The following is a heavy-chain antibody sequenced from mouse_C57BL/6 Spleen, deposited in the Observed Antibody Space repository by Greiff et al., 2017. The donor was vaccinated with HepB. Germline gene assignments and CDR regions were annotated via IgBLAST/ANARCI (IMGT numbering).Heavy chain of an antibody. V-gene: IGHV1-76*01. Sequence: VQLQQSGAELVRPGASVKLSCKASGYTFTDYYINWVKQRPGQGLEWIARIYPGSGNTYYNEKFKGKATLTAEKSSSTAYMQLSSLTSEDSAVYFCAKGGYDGAKGCWGPGTSVTVAS. CDR1: GYTFTDYY. D-gene: IGHD2-3*01. CDR3: AKGGYDGAKGC. CDR2: IYPGSGNT. J-gene: IGHJ4*01.